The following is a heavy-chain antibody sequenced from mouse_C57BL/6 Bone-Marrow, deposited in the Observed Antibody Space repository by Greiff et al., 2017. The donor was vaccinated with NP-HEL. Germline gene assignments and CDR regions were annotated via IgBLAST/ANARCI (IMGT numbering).Heavy chain of an antibody. J-gene: IGHJ2*01. Sequence: EVQGVESGGGLVQPGGSMKLSCVASGFTFSNYWMNWVRQSPEKGLEWVAQIRLKSDNYATHYAESVKGRFTISRDDSKSSVYLQMNNLRAEDTGIYYCTSWDFDYWGQGTTLTVSS. CDR2: IRLKSDNYAT. V-gene: IGHV6-3*01. D-gene: IGHD4-1*01. CDR1: GFTFSNYW. CDR3: TSWDFDY.